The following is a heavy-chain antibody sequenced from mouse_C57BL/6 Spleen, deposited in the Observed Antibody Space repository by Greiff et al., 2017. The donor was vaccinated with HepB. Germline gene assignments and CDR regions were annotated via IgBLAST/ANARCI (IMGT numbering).Heavy chain of an antibody. CDR2: IYPSDSET. CDR1: GYTFTSYW. V-gene: IGHV1-61*01. CDR3: ACTLALDY. D-gene: IGHD2-14*01. Sequence: QVQLQQPGAELVRPGSSVKLSCKASGYTFTSYWMDWVKQRPGQGLEWIGNIYPSDSETNYNQKFKDKATLTVDKASSTAYMQLSSLSSEDSAVCYCACTLALDYWGQGTTLTVSS. J-gene: IGHJ2*01.